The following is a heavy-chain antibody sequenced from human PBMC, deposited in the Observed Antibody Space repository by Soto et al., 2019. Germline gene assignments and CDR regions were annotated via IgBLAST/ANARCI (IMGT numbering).Heavy chain of an antibody. Sequence: GASVKVSCKAAGYTFTNYGISWVRQAPGQGLEWMGWIVTYNGNTQSTQKLQGRVTMTTDTSTSTAYMELRSLRSDDTAVYYCARGFRVAATRWWFDPWGQGTLVTVSS. CDR2: IVTYNGNT. CDR1: GYTFTNYG. J-gene: IGHJ5*02. CDR3: ARGFRVAATRWWFDP. D-gene: IGHD2-15*01. V-gene: IGHV1-18*01.